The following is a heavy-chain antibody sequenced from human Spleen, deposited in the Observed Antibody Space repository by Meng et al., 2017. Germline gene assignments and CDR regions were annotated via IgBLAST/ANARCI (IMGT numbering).Heavy chain of an antibody. J-gene: IGHJ4*02. V-gene: IGHV3-21*01. D-gene: IGHD3-22*01. CDR2: ISSSSSYI. Sequence: GESLKISCAAPGFTFSSYSMNWVRQAPGKGLEWVSSISSSSSYIYYADSVKGRFTISRDNAKNSLYLQMNSLRAEDTAVYYCASYYYDSSGYRNHWGQGTLVTVSS. CDR1: GFTFSSYS. CDR3: ASYYYDSSGYRNH.